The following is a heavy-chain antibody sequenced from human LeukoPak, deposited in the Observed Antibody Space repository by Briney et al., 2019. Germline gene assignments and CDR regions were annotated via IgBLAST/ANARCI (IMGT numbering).Heavy chain of an antibody. CDR3: AREDYSSRGLDY. CDR2: IHTSGIT. D-gene: IGHD6-13*01. J-gene: IGHJ4*02. CDR1: GVSISTNY. Sequence: SETLSLTCNVSGVSISTNYWSWIRQPPGKGLEWIGRIHTSGITNHNPSLKSRVTMSLDTSKNQFSLNLSSVTAADTAVYYCAREDYSSRGLDYWGQGTLVTFSS. V-gene: IGHV4-4*07.